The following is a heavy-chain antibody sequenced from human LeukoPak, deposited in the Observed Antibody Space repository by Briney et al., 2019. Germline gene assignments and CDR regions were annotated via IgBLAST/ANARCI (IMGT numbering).Heavy chain of an antibody. CDR2: INPNSGGT. Sequence: ASVKVSCKASGYTFTGYYMHWVRQAPGQGLEWMGWINPNSGGTNYAQKFQGRVTMTRDTSISTAYMELSRLRSDDTAVYYCARDQGGSYHSDAFDIWGQGTMVTVSS. V-gene: IGHV1-2*02. CDR1: GYTFTGYY. CDR3: ARDQGGSYHSDAFDI. J-gene: IGHJ3*02. D-gene: IGHD1-26*01.